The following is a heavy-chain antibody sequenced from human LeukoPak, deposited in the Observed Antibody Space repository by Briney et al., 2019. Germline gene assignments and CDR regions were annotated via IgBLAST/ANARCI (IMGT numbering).Heavy chain of an antibody. V-gene: IGHV1-2*02. J-gene: IGHJ4*02. CDR3: ARDAGDPNFDY. CDR1: GYSFTGYY. D-gene: IGHD7-27*01. Sequence: ASVKVSCKDSGYSFTGYYMHWVRQAPGQGLEWMGWINPNSDGTKYAQKFQDRATMTRDTSISTAYMELSSLRSDDTAVYYCARDAGDPNFDYWGQGTLVTVSS. CDR2: INPNSDGT.